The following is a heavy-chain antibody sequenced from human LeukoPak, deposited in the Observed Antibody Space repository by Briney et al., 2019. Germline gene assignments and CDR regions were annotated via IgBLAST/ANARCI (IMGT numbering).Heavy chain of an antibody. CDR3: VRVDTGGNYFDY. J-gene: IGHJ4*02. D-gene: IGHD4-23*01. Sequence: SETLSLTCTVSGGSISSSSYYWGWIRQPPGKGLEWIGSIYYSGSTYYNPSLKSRVTISVDTSKNQFSLRLSSVTAADTAVYYCVRVDTGGNYFDYWGQGTLVTVSS. CDR1: GGSISSSSYY. CDR2: IYYSGST. V-gene: IGHV4-39*07.